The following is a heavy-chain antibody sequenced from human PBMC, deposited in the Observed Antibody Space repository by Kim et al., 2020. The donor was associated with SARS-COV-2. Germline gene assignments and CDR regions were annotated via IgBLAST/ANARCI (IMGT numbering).Heavy chain of an antibody. CDR1: GFTFSNYW. J-gene: IGHJ4*02. V-gene: IGHV3-7*01. CDR3: ARIGYSSSSIDY. CDR2: IKQDGSQK. Sequence: GGSLRLSCAASGFTFSNYWMSWVRQAPGKGLEWLANIKQDGSQKYYVDSLKGRFTISRDNAKNSVYLQVYSLRAEDTAVFYCARIGYSSSSIDYWGQGTL. D-gene: IGHD6-6*01.